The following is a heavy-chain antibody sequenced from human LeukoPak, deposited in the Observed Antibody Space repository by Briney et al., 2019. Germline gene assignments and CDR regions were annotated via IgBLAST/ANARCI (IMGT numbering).Heavy chain of an antibody. CDR3: ARHLYSGYDRVFDY. CDR2: VYYNGIT. CDR1: GGSISGYY. Sequence: SGTLSLTFPVSGGSISGYYWIWIRPPPGKGLEWIGYVYYNGITNYNPSLKSRVTISVDTSKSQFSLKLSSVTAADTAVYFCARHLYSGYDRVFDYWGQGSLVTVSS. D-gene: IGHD5-12*01. J-gene: IGHJ4*02. V-gene: IGHV4-59*08.